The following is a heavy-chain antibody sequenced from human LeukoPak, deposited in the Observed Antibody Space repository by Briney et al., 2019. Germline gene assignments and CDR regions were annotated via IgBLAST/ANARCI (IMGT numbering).Heavy chain of an antibody. CDR1: GYSISTGYY. V-gene: IGHV4-38-2*02. CDR2: IYYSGST. D-gene: IGHD2-2*01. J-gene: IGHJ4*02. Sequence: ASETLSLTCTVSGYSISTGYYWDWIRQPPGKGLEWIGSIYYSGSTYYNPSLKSRVTISVDTSKNQFSLKLSSVTAADTAVYYCASGCSSTSCSRVMPAGWGQGTLVTVSS. CDR3: ASGCSSTSCSRVMPAG.